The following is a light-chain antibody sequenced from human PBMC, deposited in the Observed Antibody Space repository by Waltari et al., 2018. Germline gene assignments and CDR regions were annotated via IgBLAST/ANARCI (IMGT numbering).Light chain of an antibody. CDR2: GAS. CDR1: QGISHH. CDR3: QNYHSAPRS. V-gene: IGKV1-27*01. J-gene: IGKJ1*01. Sequence: DIQMTQSPSSLSASVVYSVRISCRASQGISHHLAWYQQKPGKVPKLLIYGASTLQSGVPSRFSGSGYETDFALSISGLQPEDFATYYCQNYHSAPRSFGQGTQVELK.